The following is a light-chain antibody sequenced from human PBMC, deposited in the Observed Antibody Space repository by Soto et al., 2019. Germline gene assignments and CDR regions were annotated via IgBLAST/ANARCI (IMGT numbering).Light chain of an antibody. CDR2: GTS. J-gene: IGKJ3*01. CDR3: QQYGSSLFT. Sequence: IVVTQSPGTLSLSPGERATLSCRASQSVSSKYLALYQQKPGQAPRVLIYGTSIRASGVPERFSGGGSGIDFTLNITRLEPEDFAVYYCQQYGSSLFTFGPGTKVDFK. CDR1: QSVSSKY. V-gene: IGKV3-20*01.